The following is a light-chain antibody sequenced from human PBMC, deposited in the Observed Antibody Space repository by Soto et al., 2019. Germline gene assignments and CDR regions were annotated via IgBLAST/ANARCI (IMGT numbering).Light chain of an antibody. V-gene: IGKV3-15*01. CDR2: RAS. CDR3: QQYNQWPPRT. Sequence: ETVMTQSPATLSVAPGERATLSCRASQRVSTNLAWYQQKPGQSPRLLIYRASTRATDIPARFSGSGSGTEFTLTISSLQSEDSAVYYCQQYNQWPPRTFGQGTKVDIK. J-gene: IGKJ1*01. CDR1: QRVSTN.